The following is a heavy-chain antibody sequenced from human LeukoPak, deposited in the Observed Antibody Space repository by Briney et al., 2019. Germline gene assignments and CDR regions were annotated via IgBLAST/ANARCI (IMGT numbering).Heavy chain of an antibody. V-gene: IGHV4-59*01. CDR3: ARFAQGVFGWFDP. CDR2: IYYSVRT. Sequence: SETLSLTCTVSGGSISSYYWSWIRQPPGKGLEWIGYIYYSVRTNYNPSLKSRVTISVDTSKNQFSLKLSSVTAADTAVYYCARFAQGVFGWFDPWGQGTLVTVSS. J-gene: IGHJ5*02. D-gene: IGHD6-13*01. CDR1: GGSISSYY.